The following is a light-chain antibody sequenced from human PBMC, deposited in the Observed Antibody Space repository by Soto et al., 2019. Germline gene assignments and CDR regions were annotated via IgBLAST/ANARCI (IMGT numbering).Light chain of an antibody. Sequence: IVLTQSPATLSLSPGERATLSCRASQSVSSYLAWYQQKPGQAPRLLIYDASNRATGIPARFSGSGSGTDFTLTISSLEPEDFAVYYCKQRSNWPPTFGQGTRLAIK. CDR2: DAS. CDR1: QSVSSY. V-gene: IGKV3-11*01. CDR3: KQRSNWPPT. J-gene: IGKJ5*01.